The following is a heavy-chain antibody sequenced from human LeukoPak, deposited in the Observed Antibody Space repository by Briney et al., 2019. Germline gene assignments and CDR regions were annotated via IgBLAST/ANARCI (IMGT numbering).Heavy chain of an antibody. V-gene: IGHV3-20*04. J-gene: IGHJ4*02. CDR1: GFTFDDYG. Sequence: GGSLRLSCVASGFTFDDYGMFWVRQTPGKGLEWVSGISWNSGIIVYADSVKGRFTISRDNAKNSLFLQMNSLRAEDTAVYYCARVAWQLVPFNDYWGQGTLVTVSS. CDR2: ISWNSGII. D-gene: IGHD6-6*01. CDR3: ARVAWQLVPFNDY.